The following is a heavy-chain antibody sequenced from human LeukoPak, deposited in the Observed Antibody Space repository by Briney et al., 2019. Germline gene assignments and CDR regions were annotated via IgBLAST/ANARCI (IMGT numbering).Heavy chain of an antibody. CDR2: INHRGDT. Sequence: SETLSLTCAVYGGSFSAYYWSWVRQSPGKGLEWIAEINHRGDTNYNPSVKSRVTISVDTSKNQFSLKVTSLTAADTAIYYCAKGPTISETGYFDYWGQGTLVTVSS. V-gene: IGHV4-34*01. D-gene: IGHD1-1*01. CDR3: AKGPTISETGYFDY. CDR1: GGSFSAYY. J-gene: IGHJ4*03.